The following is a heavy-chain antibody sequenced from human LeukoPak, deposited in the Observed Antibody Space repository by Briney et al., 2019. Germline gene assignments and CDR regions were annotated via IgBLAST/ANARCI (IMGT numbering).Heavy chain of an antibody. D-gene: IGHD6-19*01. V-gene: IGHV3-23*01. CDR3: AKTTVGYSSGRYPGWPADC. CDR2: ICGSGGCT. CDR1: GFTFNTYG. Sequence: GGSLRLSCAASGFTFNTYGIYWVRQAAGKGLEWVSGICGSGGCTYYSDSVKGRFTISRDNSKNTVYLQMNSLTADDTAVYYCAKTTVGYSSGRYPGWPADCWGQGTLVTVSP. J-gene: IGHJ4*02.